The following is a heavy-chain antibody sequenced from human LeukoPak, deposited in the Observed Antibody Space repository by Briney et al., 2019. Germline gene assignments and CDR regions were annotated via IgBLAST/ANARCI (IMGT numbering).Heavy chain of an antibody. J-gene: IGHJ4*02. CDR3: ARHSGSGWQALGY. D-gene: IGHD6-19*01. CDR2: TSYNGNT. V-gene: IGHV1-18*04. Sequence: ASVKVSCKASGYTFSDYSISWVRQAPGLGLEWMGWTSYNGNTNYAQKFQDRVTMTTDTSTTTAYMELRSLESDDTAVYYCARHSGSGWQALGYWGQGTLVTVPS. CDR1: GYTFSDYS.